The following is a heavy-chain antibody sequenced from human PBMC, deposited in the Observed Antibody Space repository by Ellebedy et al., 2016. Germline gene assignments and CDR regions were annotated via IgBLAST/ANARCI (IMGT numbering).Heavy chain of an antibody. CDR3: ARDPGSGWYFDY. CDR2: IKQHGSEK. CDR1: GFTFRVYA. J-gene: IGHJ4*02. Sequence: GESLKISCAASGFTFRVYAMSWVRQAPGKGLEWVANIKQHGSEKDYVDSVKGRFTISRDDAKNSLYLQMNSLRDEDTAVYYCARDPGSGWYFDYWGQGTLVTVSS. V-gene: IGHV3-7*01. D-gene: IGHD6-19*01.